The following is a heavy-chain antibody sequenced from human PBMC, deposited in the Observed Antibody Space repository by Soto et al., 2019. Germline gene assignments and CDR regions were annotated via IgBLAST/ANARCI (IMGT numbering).Heavy chain of an antibody. CDR2: IIPIFGTA. J-gene: IGHJ5*02. CDR1: GGTFSSYA. Sequence: SVKVSCKASGGTFSSYAISWVRQAPGQGLEWMGGIIPIFGTANYAQKFQGRVTITADESTSTAYMELSSLRSEDTAVYYFARPYCSGGSCYFWFDPWGQGTLVTVSS. V-gene: IGHV1-69*13. CDR3: ARPYCSGGSCYFWFDP. D-gene: IGHD2-15*01.